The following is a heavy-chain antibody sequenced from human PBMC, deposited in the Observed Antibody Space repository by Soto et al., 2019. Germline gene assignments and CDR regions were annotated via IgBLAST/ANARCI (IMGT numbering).Heavy chain of an antibody. CDR2: IIPIFGTA. CDR1: GGTFSSYA. D-gene: IGHD3-16*01. V-gene: IGHV1-69*13. J-gene: IGHJ4*02. Sequence: EASVKVSCKASGGTFSSYAISWVRQAPGQGLEWMGGIIPIFGTANYAQKFQGRVTITADESTSTAYMELSSLRSEDTAVYYCARVVSGLGGPWNTRDYWGQGTLVTVSS. CDR3: ARVVSGLGGPWNTRDY.